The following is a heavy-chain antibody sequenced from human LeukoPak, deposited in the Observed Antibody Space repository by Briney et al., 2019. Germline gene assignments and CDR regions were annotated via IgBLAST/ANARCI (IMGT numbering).Heavy chain of an antibody. CDR2: IDDSANT. CDR1: GGSLSSYY. D-gene: IGHD2-8*01. V-gene: IGHV4-59*08. J-gene: IGHJ4*02. Sequence: PSETLSLTCTVSGGSLSSYYWNWIRQPPGRGLEWIGNIDDSANTNYNPSLESRVTISVDTSRNQFSLNLSSVTAADTAIYYCARHSTNGGYFDYWGQGTLVTVSS. CDR3: ARHSTNGGYFDY.